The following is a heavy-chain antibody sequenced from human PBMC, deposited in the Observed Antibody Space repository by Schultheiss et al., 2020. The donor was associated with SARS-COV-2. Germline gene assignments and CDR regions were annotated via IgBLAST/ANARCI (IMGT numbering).Heavy chain of an antibody. J-gene: IGHJ6*02. CDR3: VRITVTTREYYYYGMDV. CDR2: ISSSGSTI. V-gene: IGHV3-11*04. D-gene: IGHD4-17*01. Sequence: GESLKISCAASGFTFSDYYMSWIRQAPGKGLEWVSYISSSGSTIYYADSVKGRFTISRDNAKNSLFLQMYSLRAEDTAVYYCVRITVTTREYYYYGMDVWGQGTTVTVSS. CDR1: GFTFSDYY.